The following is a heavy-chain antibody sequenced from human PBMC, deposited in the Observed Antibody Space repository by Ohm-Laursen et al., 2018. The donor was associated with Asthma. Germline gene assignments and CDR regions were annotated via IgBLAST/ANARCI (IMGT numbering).Heavy chain of an antibody. J-gene: IGHJ6*02. CDR2: ISYDGSNK. Sequence: SLRLSCAASGFTFSSYAMHWVRQAPGKGLEWVAVISYDGSNKYYADSMKGRFTISRDNSKNTLYLQMNSLRAEDTAVYYCAIFPGYYDFWSGYYPPSGYYYGMDVWGQGTTVTVSS. V-gene: IGHV3-30-3*01. D-gene: IGHD3-3*01. CDR3: AIFPGYYDFWSGYYPPSGYYYGMDV. CDR1: GFTFSSYA.